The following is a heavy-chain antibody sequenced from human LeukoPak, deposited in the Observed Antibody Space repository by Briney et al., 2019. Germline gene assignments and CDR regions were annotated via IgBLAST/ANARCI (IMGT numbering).Heavy chain of an antibody. CDR3: ARQRVGYGVTGGYFDY. V-gene: IGHV4-59*08. D-gene: IGHD4-17*01. CDR1: GDSISGVY. CDR2: IYYSGST. Sequence: PSETLSLTCTVSGDSISGVYWSWIRQPPGKGLEWIGYIYYSGSTNYNPSLKSRVTISVDTSKNQFSLKLSSVTAADTAVYYCARQRVGYGVTGGYFDYWGQGTLVTVSS. J-gene: IGHJ4*02.